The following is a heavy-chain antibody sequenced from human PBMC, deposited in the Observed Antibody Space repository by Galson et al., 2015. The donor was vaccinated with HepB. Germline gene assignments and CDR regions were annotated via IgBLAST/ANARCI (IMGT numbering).Heavy chain of an antibody. CDR1: GFTFGSHS. Sequence: SLRLSCAASGFTFGSHSMNWVRQAPGEGLEWISYISSSSSATYYADSVKGRFTISRDNAQNSLYLQMSSLRDEDTAVYYCARDQGIGDDWYYFDYWGLGTLVTVSS. CDR2: ISSSSSAT. V-gene: IGHV3-48*02. CDR3: ARDQGIGDDWYYFDY. D-gene: IGHD3-9*01. J-gene: IGHJ4*02.